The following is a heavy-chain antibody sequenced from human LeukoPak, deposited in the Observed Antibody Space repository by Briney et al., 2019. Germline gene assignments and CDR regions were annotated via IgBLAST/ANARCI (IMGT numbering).Heavy chain of an antibody. Sequence: GGSLRLSCAASGFTFSSYALTRVRQAPGKGLEWVSAISGSGGSTNYADSVKGRFTISRDNSKNTLYLQMDSLRAEDTAVYYCVKGMTDLDYWGQGTLVTVSS. CDR1: GFTFSSYA. CDR3: VKGMTDLDY. V-gene: IGHV3-23*01. CDR2: ISGSGGST. J-gene: IGHJ4*02.